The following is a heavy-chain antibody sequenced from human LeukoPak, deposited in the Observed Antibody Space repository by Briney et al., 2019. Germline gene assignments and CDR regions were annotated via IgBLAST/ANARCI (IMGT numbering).Heavy chain of an antibody. V-gene: IGHV3-23*01. Sequence: GGSLRLSCAASGFTFSNYAMSWVRQAPGKGLEWVSAISGSGGSTYYADSVKGRFTISRDNSKSTLYLQMNSLRAEDTAVYYCAKGAFGVVTYFDYWGQGTLVTVSS. J-gene: IGHJ4*02. CDR3: AKGAFGVVTYFDY. D-gene: IGHD3-3*01. CDR2: ISGSGGST. CDR1: GFTFSNYA.